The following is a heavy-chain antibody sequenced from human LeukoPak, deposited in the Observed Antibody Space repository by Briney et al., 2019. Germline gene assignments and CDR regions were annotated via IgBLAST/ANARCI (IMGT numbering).Heavy chain of an antibody. J-gene: IGHJ1*01. CDR2: IYHSGST. CDR3: ARDYRLTQIQY. Sequence: PSETLSLTCTVSGYSISSGYYWGWIRQPPGKGLEWIGSIYHSGSTYYNPSLKSRVTISVDTSKNQFSLKLSSVTAADTAVYYCARDYRLTQIQYWGQGTLVTVSS. D-gene: IGHD1-26*01. V-gene: IGHV4-38-2*02. CDR1: GYSISSGYY.